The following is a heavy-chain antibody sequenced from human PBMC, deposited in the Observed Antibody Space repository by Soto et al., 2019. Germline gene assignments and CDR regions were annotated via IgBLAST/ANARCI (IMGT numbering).Heavy chain of an antibody. Sequence: QVQLQQWGAGLLKPSETLSLTCAVYGGSFSGYYWSWIRQPPGKGLGWIGEINHSGSTNYNPSLKSRVTISVDTSKNQFSLKLSSVSAADTAVYYCATGRGVRGVIITTYYYYGLDVWGQGTTVTVSS. CDR1: GGSFSGYY. CDR2: INHSGST. V-gene: IGHV4-34*01. CDR3: ATGRGVRGVIITTYYYYGLDV. D-gene: IGHD3-10*01. J-gene: IGHJ6*02.